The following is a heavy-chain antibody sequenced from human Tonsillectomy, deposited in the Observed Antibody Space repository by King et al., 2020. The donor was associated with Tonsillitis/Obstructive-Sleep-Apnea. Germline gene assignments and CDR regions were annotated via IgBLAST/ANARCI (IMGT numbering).Heavy chain of an antibody. CDR2: IYHSGST. D-gene: IGHD2-8*01. V-gene: IGHV4-59*01. Sequence: VQLQESGPGLVKPSETLSLTCSVSGGSMNSYYWSWIRKPPGKGLEWIGYIYHSGSTNYNPTLKNRLTISVDTSKNHFSLKLSSVTAADTAVYYCARDMVLEAGGDAFDIWGQGTMVTVSS. CDR3: ARDMVLEAGGDAFDI. J-gene: IGHJ3*02. CDR1: GGSMNSYY.